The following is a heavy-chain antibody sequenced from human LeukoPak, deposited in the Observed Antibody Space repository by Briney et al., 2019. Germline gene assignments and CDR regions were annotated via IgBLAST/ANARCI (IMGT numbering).Heavy chain of an antibody. V-gene: IGHV3-30*03. CDR3: ARDRGSNDPIDY. CDR1: GLTFSSYG. Sequence: GGSLRLSCAASGLTFSSYGMHWVRQAPGKGLEWVAVISYDGSNKYYADSVKGRFTTSRDNSKNTLYLQMNSLRAEDTAVYYCARDRGSNDPIDYWGQGTLVTVSS. D-gene: IGHD2-15*01. CDR2: ISYDGSNK. J-gene: IGHJ4*02.